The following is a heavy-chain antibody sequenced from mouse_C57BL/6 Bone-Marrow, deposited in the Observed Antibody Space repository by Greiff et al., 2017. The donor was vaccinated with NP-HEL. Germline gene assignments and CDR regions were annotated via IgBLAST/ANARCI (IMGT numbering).Heavy chain of an antibody. V-gene: IGHV5-17*01. CDR1: GFTFSDYG. CDR2: ISSGSSTI. Sequence: EVKLMASGGGLVKPGGSLKLSCAASGFTFSDYGMHWVRQAPEKGLEWVAYISSGSSTIYYADTVKGRFTISRDNAKNTLFLQMTSLRSEDTAMYYCARTYYYGSSYDYWGQGTTLTVSS. CDR3: ARTYYYGSSYDY. J-gene: IGHJ2*01. D-gene: IGHD1-1*01.